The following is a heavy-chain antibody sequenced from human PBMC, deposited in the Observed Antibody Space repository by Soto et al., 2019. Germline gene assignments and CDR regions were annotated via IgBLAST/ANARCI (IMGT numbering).Heavy chain of an antibody. V-gene: IGHV4-30-2*01. Sequence: SETLSLTCTVSGGSISSGPYSWTWIRRPPGKGLEWIGSIYHSGSTDYNPSLKSRVTLSRDTSNNQFSLRLNSVAAADTAVYYCARDLRYSLYYGWFDPWRQGILVTVSS. CDR3: ARDLRYSLYYGWFDP. CDR2: IYHSGST. CDR1: GGSISSGPYS. D-gene: IGHD3-22*01. J-gene: IGHJ5*02.